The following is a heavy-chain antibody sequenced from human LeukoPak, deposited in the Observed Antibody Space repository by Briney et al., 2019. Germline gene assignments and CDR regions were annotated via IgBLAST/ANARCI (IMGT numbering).Heavy chain of an antibody. V-gene: IGHV4-4*07. J-gene: IGHJ5*02. CDR2: IYSSGST. D-gene: IGHD3-10*01. Sequence: SETLSLTCTVSGGSISSYYWSWIRQPPGKGLEWIGRIYSSGSTDYNPSLKSRVTMSVDTSKNKFSLKLSSVTAADTAVYYCARDSGTTGEVKFDPWGQGTLVTVSS. CDR1: GGSISSYY. CDR3: ARDSGTTGEVKFDP.